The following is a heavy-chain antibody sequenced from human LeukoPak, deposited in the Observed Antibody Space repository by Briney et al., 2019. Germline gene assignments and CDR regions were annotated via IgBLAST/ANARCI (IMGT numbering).Heavy chain of an antibody. CDR2: INPSGGST. CDR1: GYTFTSYY. J-gene: IGHJ4*02. CDR3: ATLLTLTEFDY. Sequence: ASVKVSCKASGYTFTSYYMHWVRQAPGQGLEWMGIINPSGGSTSYAQKFQGRVTMTRDTSTSTAYMELSRLRSDDTAVYYCATLLTLTEFDYWGQGTLVTVSS. D-gene: IGHD1-14*01. V-gene: IGHV1-46*01.